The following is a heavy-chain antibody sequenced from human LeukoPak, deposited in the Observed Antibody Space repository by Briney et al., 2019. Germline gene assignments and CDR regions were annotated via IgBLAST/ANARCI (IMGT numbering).Heavy chain of an antibody. Sequence: GGSLRLSCAASGFSFSDYFMSWIRQAPGKGLEWVSYISSRPGDINYADSVRGRFTISRDNAKNTLYLQMNGLRDEDTAVYYCTRDLAGGTRSDGLDIWGQGTMVTVSS. CDR3: TRDLAGGTRSDGLDI. D-gene: IGHD1-1*01. J-gene: IGHJ3*02. V-gene: IGHV3-11*06. CDR1: GFSFSDYF. CDR2: ISSRPGDI.